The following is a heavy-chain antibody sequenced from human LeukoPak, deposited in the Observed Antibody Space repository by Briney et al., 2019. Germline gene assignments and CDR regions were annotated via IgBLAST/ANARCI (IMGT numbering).Heavy chain of an antibody. CDR1: GFTFDGYA. CDR2: ISENAGRK. V-gene: IGHV3-43*02. J-gene: IGHJ2*01. CDR3: AKVDYYDWYFDL. Sequence: PGGSLRLSCAASGFTFDGYAMHWVRQPPGKGLEWVSLISENAGRKYYADSVKGRFTISRDNSKNSLYLQMNGLRTEDTALYYCAKVDYYDWYFDLWGRGTLVTVSS. D-gene: IGHD3-22*01.